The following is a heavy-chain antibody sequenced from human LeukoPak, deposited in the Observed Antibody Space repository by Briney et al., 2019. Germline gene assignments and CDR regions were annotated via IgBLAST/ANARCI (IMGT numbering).Heavy chain of an antibody. D-gene: IGHD1-26*01. V-gene: IGHV3-21*01. J-gene: IGHJ4*02. CDR1: GFAFSSHA. CDR3: ARGKFVGATYEGHFDY. CDR2: ISTSSSFI. Sequence: GGSLRLSCAASGFAFSSHAMSWVRQAPGKGLEWVSSISTSSSFIYYADSMKGRFTISRDNAKNSLYLQMNSLRAEDTAVYYCARGKFVGATYEGHFDYWGQGTLVTVSS.